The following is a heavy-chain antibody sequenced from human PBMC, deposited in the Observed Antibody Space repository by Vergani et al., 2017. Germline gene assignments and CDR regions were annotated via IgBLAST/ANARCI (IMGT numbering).Heavy chain of an antibody. CDR3: ARGRIXSSGKNYYYYGMDV. CDR2: INSDGSST. J-gene: IGHJ6*02. CDR1: GFTFSSYW. Sequence: EVQLVESGGGLVQPGGSLRLSCAASGFTFSSYWMHWVRHAPGKGLVWVSRINSDGSSTSYADSVKGRFTISRDNAKNTLYLQMNSLRAEDTAVYYCARGRIXSSGKNYYYYGMDVWGQGTTVTVSS. V-gene: IGHV3-74*01. D-gene: IGHD6-19*01.